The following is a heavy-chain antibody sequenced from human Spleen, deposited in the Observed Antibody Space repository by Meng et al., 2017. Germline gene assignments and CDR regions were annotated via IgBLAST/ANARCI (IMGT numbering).Heavy chain of an antibody. CDR1: GYTLTELS. Sequence: ASVKVSCKVSGYTLTELSMHWVRQAPGKGLEWMGGFDPEDGETIYAQKFQGRVTLTEDTSTDTTYMELSSLRSEDTAVYYCATSIRMVRGVIGIYGMDVWGQGTTVTVSS. CDR2: FDPEDGET. D-gene: IGHD3-10*01. CDR3: ATSIRMVRGVIGIYGMDV. V-gene: IGHV1-24*01. J-gene: IGHJ6*02.